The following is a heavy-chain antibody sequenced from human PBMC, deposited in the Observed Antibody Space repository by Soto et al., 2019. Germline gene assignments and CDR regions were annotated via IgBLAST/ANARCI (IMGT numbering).Heavy chain of an antibody. CDR2: ISGSGGGT. CDR3: VGDYGGLEGFDI. CDR1: GITFTKYA. D-gene: IGHD4-17*01. V-gene: IGHV3-23*01. J-gene: IGHJ3*02. Sequence: EVQLLESGGGLVQPGGSLRLSCAASGITFTKYAMAWVHQAPEKGLEWVSGISGSGGGTYYADSVKGRFTISRDNSKNTMFMQMNSLRAEDTAKYYCVGDYGGLEGFDIWGQGTMVTVSS.